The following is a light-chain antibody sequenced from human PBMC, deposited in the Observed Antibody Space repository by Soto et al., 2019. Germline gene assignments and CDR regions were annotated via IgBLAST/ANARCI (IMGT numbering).Light chain of an antibody. CDR2: DAS. CDR1: QGISSY. V-gene: IGKV3-11*01. J-gene: IGKJ5*01. CDR3: QQRSNGPIT. Sequence: LTQSPSFLSASVGDRVTITCRASQGISSYLAWYQQKPGQAPRLLIYDASNRATGIPARFSGSGSGTDFTLTISSLEPEDFAVYYCQQRSNGPITFGQGTRLEIK.